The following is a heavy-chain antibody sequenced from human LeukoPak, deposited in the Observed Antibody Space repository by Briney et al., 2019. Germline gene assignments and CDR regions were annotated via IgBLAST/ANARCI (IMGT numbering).Heavy chain of an antibody. CDR1: GFSQNRYG. J-gene: IGHJ6*03. CDR2: ITGSDTTA. D-gene: IGHD1-26*01. CDR3: AKRGASPLYHMDV. V-gene: IGHV3-23*01. Sequence: GGPARLSCAPCGFSQNRYGEQCARDAPGEGVEWVSGITGSDTTAYHAGSVRGRFTISRDNSKNTLYLQMSSLRVDDTAIYYRAKRGASPLYHMDVWGRGATVTVSS.